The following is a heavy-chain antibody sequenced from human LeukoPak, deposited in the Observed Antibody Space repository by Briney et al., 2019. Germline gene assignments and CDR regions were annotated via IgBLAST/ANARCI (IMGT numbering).Heavy chain of an antibody. CDR2: IGVAGDT. V-gene: IGHV3-13*04. J-gene: IGHJ3*02. CDR3: ARGFVHAFDI. CDR1: GFAFSTYD. D-gene: IGHD6-6*01. Sequence: GGSLRLSCAASGFAFSTYDMHWVRQPTGKGLEWVSAIGVAGDTYYPGSVKGRFTISRENAKNFLHLQMNSLSAGDTAVYYCARGFVHAFDIWGQGTMVTVSS.